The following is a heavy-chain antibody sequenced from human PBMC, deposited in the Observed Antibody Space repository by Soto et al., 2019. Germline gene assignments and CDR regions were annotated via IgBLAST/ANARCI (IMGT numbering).Heavy chain of an antibody. CDR2: IIPIFGTA. CDR1: GGTFSSYA. D-gene: IGHD1-26*01. Sequence: QVQLVQSGAEVKKPGSSVKVSCKASGGTFSSYAISWVRQAPGQGLEWMGGIIPIFGTANYAQKFQGRVTITAHEATSTAYMELSSLRSEDTAVYYCAREHSGIVGATTTGLDYFDYWGQGTLVTGSS. V-gene: IGHV1-69*01. CDR3: AREHSGIVGATTTGLDYFDY. J-gene: IGHJ4*02.